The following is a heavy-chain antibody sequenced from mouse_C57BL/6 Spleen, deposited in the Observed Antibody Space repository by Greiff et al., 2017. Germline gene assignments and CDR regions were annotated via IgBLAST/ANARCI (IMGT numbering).Heavy chain of an antibody. CDR1: GYTFTSYW. CDR3: AIDYDYDGGGLYAMDY. D-gene: IGHD2-4*01. J-gene: IGHJ4*01. V-gene: IGHV1-50*01. CDR2: IDPSDSYT. Sequence: VQLQQPGAELVKPGASVKLSCKASGYTFTSYWMQWVKQRPGQGLEWIGEIDPSDSYTNYNQKFKGKATLTVDTSSSTAYMQLSSLTSEDSAVYYCAIDYDYDGGGLYAMDYWGQGTSVTVSS.